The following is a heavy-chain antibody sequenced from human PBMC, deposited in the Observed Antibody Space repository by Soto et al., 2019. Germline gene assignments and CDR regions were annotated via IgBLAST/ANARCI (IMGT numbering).Heavy chain of an antibody. CDR2: IYWDDDK. CDR3: ARSLLSLDIVVVVLHNGDWFDP. V-gene: IGHV2-5*08. D-gene: IGHD2-15*01. Sequence: TLSLTCTVSGGSISSYYWSWIRQPPGKALEWLALIYWDDDKRYSPSLKSRLTITKDTSKNQVVLTMTNMDPVDTATYYCARSLLSLDIVVVVLHNGDWFDPWGQGTLVNVSS. CDR1: GGSISSYYW. J-gene: IGHJ5*02.